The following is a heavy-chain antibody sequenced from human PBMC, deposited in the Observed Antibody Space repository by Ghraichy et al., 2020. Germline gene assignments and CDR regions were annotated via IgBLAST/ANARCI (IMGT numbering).Heavy chain of an antibody. CDR2: ISGSGGST. CDR3: AKVASKAPGTWKWLRKEELSFEFDY. J-gene: IGHJ4*02. D-gene: IGHD5-12*01. CDR1: GFTFSSYA. V-gene: IGHV3-23*01. Sequence: GGSLRLSCAASGFTFSSYAMSWVRQAPGKGLEWVSAISGSGGSTYYADSVKGRFTISRDNSKNTLYLQMNSLRAEDTAVYYCAKVASKAPGTWKWLRKEELSFEFDYWGQGTLVTVSS.